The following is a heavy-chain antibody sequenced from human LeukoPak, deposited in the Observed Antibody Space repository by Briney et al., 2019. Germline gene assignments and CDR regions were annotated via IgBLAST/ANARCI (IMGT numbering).Heavy chain of an antibody. J-gene: IGHJ6*03. CDR2: IYHSGST. CDR1: GYSISSGYY. CDR3: ARDFAARPYYYYYYMDV. D-gene: IGHD6-6*01. V-gene: IGHV4-38-2*02. Sequence: PSETLSLTCTVSGYSISSGYYWGWIRQPPGKGLEWIGSIYHSGSTYYNPSLKSRVTISVDTSKNQFSLKLSSVTAADTAVYYCARDFAARPYYYYYYMDVWGKGTTVTVSS.